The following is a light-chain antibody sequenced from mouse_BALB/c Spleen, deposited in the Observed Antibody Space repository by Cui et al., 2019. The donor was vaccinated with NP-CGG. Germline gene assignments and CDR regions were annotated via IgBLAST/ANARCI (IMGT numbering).Light chain of an antibody. J-gene: IGLJ1*01. Sequence: QAVVTQEPAPTTSPGETVTLTCRSSTGAVTTSNYANWVQEKPDHLFTGLIGGTNNRAPGVPARFSGSLIGDKAALTITGAQTGDEAIYFCALWYSNHWVFGGGTKLTVL. CDR1: TGAVTTSNY. CDR2: GTN. CDR3: ALWYSNHWV. V-gene: IGLV1*01.